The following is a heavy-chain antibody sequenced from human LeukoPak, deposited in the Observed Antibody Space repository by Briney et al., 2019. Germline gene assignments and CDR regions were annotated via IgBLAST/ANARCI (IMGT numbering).Heavy chain of an antibody. D-gene: IGHD3-3*01. CDR2: INHSGST. J-gene: IGHJ3*02. V-gene: IGHV4-34*01. CDR3: ARGRDDFWSGYYAFDI. Sequence: PSETLSLTCAVYGGSFSGYYWSWIRQPPGKGLEWIGEINHSGSTNYNPSLKSRVTISVDTSKNQFSLKLSSVTAADTAVYYCARGRDDFWSGYYAFDIWGQGTMVTVPS. CDR1: GGSFSGYY.